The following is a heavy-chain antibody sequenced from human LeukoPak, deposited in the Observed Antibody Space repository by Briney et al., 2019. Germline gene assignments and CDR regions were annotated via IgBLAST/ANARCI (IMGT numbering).Heavy chain of an antibody. V-gene: IGHV4-34*01. D-gene: IGHD3-10*01. Sequence: SETLSLTCAVYGGSFSGYYWSWIRQPPGKGLEWIGEINHSGSTNYNPSLKSRVTISVDTSKNQFSPKLSSVTAADTAVYYCARVRGGPSDYWGQGTLVTVSS. CDR1: GGSFSGYY. J-gene: IGHJ4*02. CDR2: INHSGST. CDR3: ARVRGGPSDY.